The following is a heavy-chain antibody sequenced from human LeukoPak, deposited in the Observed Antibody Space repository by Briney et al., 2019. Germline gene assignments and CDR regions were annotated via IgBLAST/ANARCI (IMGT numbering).Heavy chain of an antibody. CDR3: ASHAYCGGDCYSFDY. CDR2: IYYSGST. V-gene: IGHV4-31*03. CDR1: GGSISSGGYY. J-gene: IGHJ4*02. Sequence: PSQTLSLTCTVSGGSISSGGYYWSWIRQHPGKGLEWIGYIYYSGSTYYNPSLKSRVTISVDTSKNQFSLKLSSVTAADTAVYYCASHAYCGGDCYSFDYWGQETLVTVSS. D-gene: IGHD2-21*02.